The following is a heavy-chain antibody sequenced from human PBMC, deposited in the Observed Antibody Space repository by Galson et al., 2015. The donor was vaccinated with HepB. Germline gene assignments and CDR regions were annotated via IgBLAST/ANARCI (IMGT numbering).Heavy chain of an antibody. CDR3: ARDRSFYIVRGVFLFDY. CDR1: EFTFSSYA. J-gene: IGHJ4*02. D-gene: IGHD3-10*01. Sequence: SLRLSCAVSEFTFSSYAIHWVRQAPGKGLEWVAVISYDGSNIYYAGSVKGRFTISRDNSKNTLYLQMNSLRAEDTAVYYCARDRSFYIVRGVFLFDYWGQGTLVTVSS. V-gene: IGHV3-30*04. CDR2: ISYDGSNI.